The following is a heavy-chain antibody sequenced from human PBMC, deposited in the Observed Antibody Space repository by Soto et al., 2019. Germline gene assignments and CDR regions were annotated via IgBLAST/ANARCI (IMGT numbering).Heavy chain of an antibody. V-gene: IGHV1-69*05. J-gene: IGHJ4*02. CDR2: IIPIFGTA. CDR3: ARVNPLGSATYRGGWYFDY. CDR1: GGTFSSYA. D-gene: IGHD6-19*01. Sequence: ASVKVSCKASGGTFSSYAISWVRQAPGQGLEWMGGIIPIFGTANYAQKFQGRVTITTDESTSTAYMELSSLRSEDTAVYYCARVNPLGSATYRGGWYFDYWGQGTLVTVSS.